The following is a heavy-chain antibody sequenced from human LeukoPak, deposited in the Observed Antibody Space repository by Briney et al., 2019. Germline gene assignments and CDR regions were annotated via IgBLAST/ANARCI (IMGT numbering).Heavy chain of an antibody. J-gene: IGHJ6*04. Sequence: PGGSLRLSCAASGFTFSSYAMHWVRQAPGKGLEWVAVISYDGSNKYYADSVKGRFTISRDNSKNTLYLQMNSLRAEDTAVYYCARGIAAAGYYYYYYGMDVWGKGTTVTVSS. CDR2: ISYDGSNK. D-gene: IGHD6-13*01. V-gene: IGHV3-30*04. CDR3: ARGIAAAGYYYYYYGMDV. CDR1: GFTFSSYA.